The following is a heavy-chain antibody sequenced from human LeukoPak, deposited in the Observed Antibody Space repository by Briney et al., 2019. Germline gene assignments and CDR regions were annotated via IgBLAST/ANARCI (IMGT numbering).Heavy chain of an antibody. J-gene: IGHJ6*02. D-gene: IGHD3-9*01. Sequence: FQGRDTITRDASASTAYMELSSLRSEDTAVYYCARGVGIFGMDVWGQGTTVTVSS. CDR3: ARGVGIFGMDV. V-gene: IGHV1-3*01.